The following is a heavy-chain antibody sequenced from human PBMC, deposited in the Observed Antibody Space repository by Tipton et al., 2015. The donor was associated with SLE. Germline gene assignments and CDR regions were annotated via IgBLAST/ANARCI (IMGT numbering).Heavy chain of an antibody. Sequence: SLRLSCAASGFTFSSYWMHWVRQAPGEGLVWVSRINSDGSSTSYADSVKGRFTISRDNAKNTLYLQMNSLRAEDTAVYYCARDLSGSRGALFGYWGQGTLVTVSS. CDR2: INSDGSST. CDR1: GFTFSSYW. D-gene: IGHD1-26*01. V-gene: IGHV3-74*01. J-gene: IGHJ4*02. CDR3: ARDLSGSRGALFGY.